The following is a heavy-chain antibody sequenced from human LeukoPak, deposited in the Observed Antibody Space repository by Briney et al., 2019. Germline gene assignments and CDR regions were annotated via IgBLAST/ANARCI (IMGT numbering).Heavy chain of an antibody. CDR3: ARFYRGLSP. CDR1: GGSISSYY. CDR2: IYYSGST. V-gene: IGHV4-59*08. J-gene: IGHJ5*02. D-gene: IGHD3-10*01. Sequence: SETLSLTCAVYGGSISSYYWSWTRQPPGKGLEWIGYIYYSGSTNYNPSLKSRVTISVDTSKNQFSLKLSSVTAADTAVYYCARFYRGLSPWGQGTLVTVSS.